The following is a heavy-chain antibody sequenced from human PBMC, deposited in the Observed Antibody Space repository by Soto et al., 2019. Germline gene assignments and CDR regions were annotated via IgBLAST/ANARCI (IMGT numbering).Heavy chain of an antibody. CDR3: ARRHLAVAVSPWFDP. V-gene: IGHV2-26*01. CDR2: IDSSGEK. D-gene: IGHD6-19*01. CDR1: GLSITDSEMG. J-gene: IGHJ5*02. Sequence: QVTLKESGPVLVKPTETLTLRCTVSGLSITDSEMGVSWIRQPPGQPLGWLAHIDSSGEKSYRTFLKSRLAISKDTSKSQIVLTMTNMDPADTATYYCARRHLAVAVSPWFDPWGQGTPVTVSS.